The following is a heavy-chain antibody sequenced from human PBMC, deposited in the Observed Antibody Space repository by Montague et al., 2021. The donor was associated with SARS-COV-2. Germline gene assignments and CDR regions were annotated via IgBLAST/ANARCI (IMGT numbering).Heavy chain of an antibody. J-gene: IGHJ4*02. Sequence: SLRLSCAASGFTFGDYAMQWVRQAPGKGLEWVSGISWNSGSIGYADSVKGRFTISRDNAKNSLYLQMNSLRAEDTALYYRAKARGGSYWDPYYSDYWGQGTLVTVSS. CDR3: AKARGGSYWDPYYSDY. D-gene: IGHD1-26*01. CDR1: GFTFGDYA. V-gene: IGHV3-9*01. CDR2: ISWNSGSI.